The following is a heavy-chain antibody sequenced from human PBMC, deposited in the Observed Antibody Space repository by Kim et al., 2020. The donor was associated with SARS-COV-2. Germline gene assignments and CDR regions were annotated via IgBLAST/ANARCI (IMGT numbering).Heavy chain of an antibody. Sequence: ASVKVSCKVSGYNFNDHYIHWVRQAPGQGLEWMGWINPNGGETKYAEKFHGKASMTRDMSTNTAYVELYSLSFDDTDVYYCERVSDPDYWGQGTLVTVSS. CDR2: INPNGGET. V-gene: IGHV1-2*02. J-gene: IGHJ4*02. CDR3: ERVSDPDY. CDR1: GYNFNDHY.